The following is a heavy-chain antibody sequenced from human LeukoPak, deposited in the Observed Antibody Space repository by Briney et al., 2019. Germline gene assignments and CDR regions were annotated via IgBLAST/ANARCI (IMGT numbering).Heavy chain of an antibody. V-gene: IGHV3-48*01. Sequence: GGSLRLSCAPPGVTFSSYSMNWVRQAPGKGLEWVSYISSRSSTIYYADSVKGRLTISRDNAKNSLYLQMNSLRAEDTAVYYCARLTKNDSGSFRFGKKKRGYMDVWGKGTTVTISS. D-gene: IGHD3-10*01. CDR3: ARLTKNDSGSFRFGKKKRGYMDV. CDR1: GVTFSSYS. J-gene: IGHJ6*03. CDR2: ISSRSSTI.